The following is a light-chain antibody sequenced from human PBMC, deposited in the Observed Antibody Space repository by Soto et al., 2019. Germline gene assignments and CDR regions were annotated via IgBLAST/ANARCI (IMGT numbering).Light chain of an antibody. CDR1: QSISSSN. J-gene: IGKJ3*01. CDR2: GAS. V-gene: IGKV3-20*01. Sequence: EIVLTQYPGTLSLSPGERATLSCRPSQSISSSNLAWYQQKPGQAPRLLIYGASSRAPGIPDRFSGSGSGTDFTLTISRLEPEDFAVYYCQQYGRSPLTFGPGTKVDIK. CDR3: QQYGRSPLT.